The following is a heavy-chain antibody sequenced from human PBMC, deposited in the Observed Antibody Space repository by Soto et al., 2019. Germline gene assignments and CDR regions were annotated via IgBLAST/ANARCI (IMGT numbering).Heavy chain of an antibody. Sequence: QVQMQESGPGLVKPSGTLSLTCAVSGDSISSSVWWTWVRQPPGKGLEWIGEVFHTGNTNYNPSLKSRVTMSVDKSTNEFSLKVTSVTAADTAIYYCASKAWVRFDYWGQGALVTGSS. CDR1: GDSISSSVW. J-gene: IGHJ4*02. CDR2: VFHTGNT. CDR3: ASKAWVRFDY. V-gene: IGHV4-4*02. D-gene: IGHD7-27*01.